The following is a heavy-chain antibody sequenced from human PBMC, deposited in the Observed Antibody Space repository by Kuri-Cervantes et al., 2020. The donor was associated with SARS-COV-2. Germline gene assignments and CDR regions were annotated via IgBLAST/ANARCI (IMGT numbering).Heavy chain of an antibody. J-gene: IGHJ5*02. CDR1: GGSIRSTSYY. CDR3: ARDTYDFWSGPRCNWFDP. CDR2: VYYTGST. D-gene: IGHD3-3*01. V-gene: IGHV4-39*02. Sequence: GSLRLSCTVSGGSIRSTSYYWGWIRQSPGKGLDWIGSVYYTGSTDYNPSLKSRVTISIDTSKNQFSLKLRSVKAADTAVYYCARDTYDFWSGPRCNWFDPWGQGTLVTVSS.